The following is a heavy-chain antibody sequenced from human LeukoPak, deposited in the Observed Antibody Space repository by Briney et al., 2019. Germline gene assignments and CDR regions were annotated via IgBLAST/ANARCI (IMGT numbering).Heavy chain of an antibody. V-gene: IGHV1-18*04. Sequence: ASVKVSCKASGYTFTSYGISWVRQAPGQGLEWMGWISAYNGNTNYAQKLQGRVTLTTDTSTSTAYMELRSLRSDDTAVYYCARDRPLVLWFGELIDYWGQGTLVTVSS. J-gene: IGHJ4*02. D-gene: IGHD3-10*01. CDR1: GYTFTSYG. CDR2: ISAYNGNT. CDR3: ARDRPLVLWFGELIDY.